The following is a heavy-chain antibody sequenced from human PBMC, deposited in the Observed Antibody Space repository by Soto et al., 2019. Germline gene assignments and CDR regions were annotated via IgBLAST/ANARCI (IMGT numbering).Heavy chain of an antibody. J-gene: IGHJ6*03. V-gene: IGHV1-3*01. D-gene: IGHD2-8*01. CDR3: ARALCTNGVCYPYYYYMDV. CDR2: INAGNGNT. CDR1: GYTFTSYA. Sequence: ASVKVSCKASGYTFTSYAMHWVRQAPGQRLEWMGRINAGNGNTKYSQKFQGRVTITRDTSASTAYMELSSLRSEDTAVYYCARALCTNGVCYPYYYYMDVWGKGTTVTVSS.